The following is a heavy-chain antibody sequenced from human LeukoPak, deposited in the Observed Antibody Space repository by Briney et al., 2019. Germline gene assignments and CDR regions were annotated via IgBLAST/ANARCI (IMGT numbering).Heavy chain of an antibody. CDR2: MNPNSGNT. J-gene: IGHJ4*02. V-gene: IGHV1-8*01. CDR3: ARDLAGDSTFDY. Sequence: ASVKVSCKASGYTFTSYDINWVRQATGQGLEWMGWMNPNSGNTGYAQKLQGRVTMTTDTSTSTAYMELRSLRSDDTAVYYCARDLAGDSTFDYWGQGTLVTVSS. D-gene: IGHD4-17*01. CDR1: GYTFTSYD.